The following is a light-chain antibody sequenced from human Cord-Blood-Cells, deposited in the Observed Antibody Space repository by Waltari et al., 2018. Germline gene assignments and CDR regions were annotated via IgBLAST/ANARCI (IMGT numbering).Light chain of an antibody. J-gene: IGKJ2*01. CDR2: KAS. Sequence: DIQMTQSPSTLSASVGDRVTITCRARQSISSWLAWYQQKPGKAPKLLIYKASSLESGVPSRFSGSGSGTEFTLTISSLQPDDFATYYGQQYNSYSPYTFGQGTKLEIK. V-gene: IGKV1-5*03. CDR3: QQYNSYSPYT. CDR1: QSISSW.